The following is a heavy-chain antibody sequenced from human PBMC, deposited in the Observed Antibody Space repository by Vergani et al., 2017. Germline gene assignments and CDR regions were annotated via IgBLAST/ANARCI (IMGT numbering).Heavy chain of an antibody. D-gene: IGHD1-1*01. Sequence: QVQLVQSGGGVAQPGRSLRLSCAASGFSFTNYAFHWVRQTPGKGLEWVAIISYDGNNKFYADSVKGRFTLSRDNSRNMVYLQMNSLRAEDTAVYYCARDQSTTATAPMDVWGKGTTVTVSS. CDR1: GFSFTNYA. J-gene: IGHJ6*03. CDR2: ISYDGNNK. CDR3: ARDQSTTATAPMDV. V-gene: IGHV3-30-3*01.